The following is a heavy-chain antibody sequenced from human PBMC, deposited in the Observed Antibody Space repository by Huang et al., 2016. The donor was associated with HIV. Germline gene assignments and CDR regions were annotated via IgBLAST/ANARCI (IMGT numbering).Heavy chain of an antibody. D-gene: IGHD4-4*01. CDR2: LMPVFDSP. Sequence: QVQLLQSGAEVKKPGSSVKVSCKASGCPFRSYSIAGVRQAPGQGLEWMASLMPVFDSPNYAQKLQGRVRVTADESTSTVYMELRDLRPDDTAVYFCARGSLEYSVSSSLDYWGQGTHVTVSS. CDR3: ARGSLEYSVSSSLDY. V-gene: IGHV1-69*13. CDR1: GCPFRSYS. J-gene: IGHJ4*02.